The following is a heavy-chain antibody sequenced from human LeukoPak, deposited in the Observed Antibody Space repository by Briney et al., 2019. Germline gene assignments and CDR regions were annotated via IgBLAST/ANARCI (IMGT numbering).Heavy chain of an antibody. Sequence: KTSETLSLTCTVSGGSISSYYWSWIRQPPGKGLEWIGYIYYSGSTNYNPSLKSRVTISVDTSKNQFSLKLSSVTAADTAVYYCARGGMVRSFDYWGQGTLVTVSS. CDR2: IYYSGST. CDR3: ARGGMVRSFDY. D-gene: IGHD3-10*01. V-gene: IGHV4-59*01. CDR1: GGSISSYY. J-gene: IGHJ4*02.